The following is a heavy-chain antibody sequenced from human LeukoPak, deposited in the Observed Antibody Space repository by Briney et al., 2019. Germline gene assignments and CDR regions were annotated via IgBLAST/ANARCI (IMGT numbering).Heavy chain of an antibody. J-gene: IGHJ4*02. CDR3: ARTVDTADPADY. CDR1: GGSFSGYY. D-gene: IGHD5-18*01. V-gene: IGHV4-34*01. CDR2: INHSGST. Sequence: PSETLSLTCAVYGGSFSGYYWSWIRQPPGKGLEWIGEINHSGSTNYNPSLKSRVTISVDTSKNQFYLKLSSVTAAETAVYYCARTVDTADPADYWGQGTLVTVSS.